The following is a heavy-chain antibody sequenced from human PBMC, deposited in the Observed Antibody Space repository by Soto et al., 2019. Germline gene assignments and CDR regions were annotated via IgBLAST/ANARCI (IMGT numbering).Heavy chain of an antibody. Sequence: EVQLLESGGGLVQPGGSLRISCIGSGFTLSINAMSWVRQAPGKGLEWVSAISGSGGTTDYADSVKGRFAVSRDNSNNTLYLQMNSLRAEDTAVYYCAKQRAGFGSGSDTYYFDYWGQGTLVTVSS. J-gene: IGHJ4*02. CDR2: ISGSGGTT. CDR3: AKQRAGFGSGSDTYYFDY. D-gene: IGHD3-10*01. V-gene: IGHV3-23*01. CDR1: GFTLSINA.